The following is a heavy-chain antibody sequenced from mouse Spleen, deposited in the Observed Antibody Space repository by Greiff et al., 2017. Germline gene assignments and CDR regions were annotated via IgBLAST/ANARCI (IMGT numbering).Heavy chain of an antibody. Sequence: DVKLVESGGGLVQPGGSLKLSCAASGFTFSDYGMAWVRQAPRKGPEWVAFISNLAYSIYYADTVTGRFTISRENAKNTLYLEMSSLRSEDTAMYYCARHVYYYGSSYNYFDYWGQGTTLTVSS. CDR1: GFTFSDYG. V-gene: IGHV5-15*01. CDR2: ISNLAYSI. CDR3: ARHVYYYGSSYNYFDY. D-gene: IGHD1-1*01. J-gene: IGHJ2*01.